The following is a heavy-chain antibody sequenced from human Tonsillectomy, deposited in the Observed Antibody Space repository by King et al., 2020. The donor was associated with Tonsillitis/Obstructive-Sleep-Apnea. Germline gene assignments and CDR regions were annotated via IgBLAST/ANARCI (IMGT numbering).Heavy chain of an antibody. CDR1: GYSFTSYW. J-gene: IGHJ3*02. V-gene: IGHV5-51*01. Sequence: QLVQSGAEVKKPGESLKISCKGSGYSFTSYWIGWVRQMPGKGLEWMGIIYPGDSDTIYSPSFQGQVTISADKSIRTAYLQWSSLKASDTAMYYCARGGVAPETNDAFDIWGQGTMVTVSS. CDR2: IYPGDSDT. D-gene: IGHD3-3*01. CDR3: ARGGVAPETNDAFDI.